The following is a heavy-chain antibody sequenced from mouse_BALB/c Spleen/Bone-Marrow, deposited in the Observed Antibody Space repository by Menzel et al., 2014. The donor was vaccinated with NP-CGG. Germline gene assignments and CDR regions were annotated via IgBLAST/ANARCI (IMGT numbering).Heavy chain of an antibody. D-gene: IGHD2-4*01. Sequence: VQLQQPGPELIEPGASVEMSCKASGYTFTSYVIHWVKQKPGQGLKWIGYINPYNDGTKYNEKFKGKATLTSDKSSSTAYMDLSSLASEDSAVYYCVRGVYYDYDEGALDYWGQGTSVTVSS. J-gene: IGHJ4*01. CDR3: VRGVYYDYDEGALDY. V-gene: IGHV1-14*01. CDR1: GYTFTSYV. CDR2: INPYNDGT.